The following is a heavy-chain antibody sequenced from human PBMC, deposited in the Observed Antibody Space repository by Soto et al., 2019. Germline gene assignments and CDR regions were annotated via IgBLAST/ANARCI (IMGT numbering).Heavy chain of an antibody. CDR2: INHSGST. CDR1: GGSFSGYD. V-gene: IGHV4-34*01. CDR3: ARVGRYYDFANL. J-gene: IGHJ5*02. Sequence: SETLSLTSAVYGGSFSGYDWSWIRQPPGKGLEWIGEINHSGSTNYNPSLKSRVTISVDTSKNQFSLKLSSVTAADTAVYYCARVGRYYDFANLWGQGTLVTVSS. D-gene: IGHD3-3*01.